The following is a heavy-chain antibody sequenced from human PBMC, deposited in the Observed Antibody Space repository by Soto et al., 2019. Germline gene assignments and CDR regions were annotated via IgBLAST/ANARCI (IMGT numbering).Heavy chain of an antibody. D-gene: IGHD4-17*01. V-gene: IGHV4-39*01. J-gene: IGHJ5*02. CDR1: GGSISSSSYY. CDR3: ARQIMEYGDYELGWFDP. Sequence: SETLSLTCTVSGGSISSSSYYWGWIRQPPGKGLEWIGSIYYSGSTYYNPSLKSRVTISVDTSKNQFSLKLSSVTAADTAVYYCARQIMEYGDYELGWFDPWGQGTLVTVSS. CDR2: IYYSGST.